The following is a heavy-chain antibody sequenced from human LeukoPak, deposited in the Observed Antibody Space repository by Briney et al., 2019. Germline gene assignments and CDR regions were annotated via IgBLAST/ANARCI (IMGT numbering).Heavy chain of an antibody. CDR3: ARQVPDYSDSSGFLAY. J-gene: IGHJ4*02. CDR1: GGSISSSSYY. CDR2: IYYTGST. V-gene: IGHV4-39*01. D-gene: IGHD3-22*01. Sequence: PSETLSLTCTVSGGSISSSSYYWGWIRPPPGKGLKWIGSIYYTGSTYYNPSLKSRVTISVDTSQTPFSPTLTSVTAADTALYYCARQVPDYSDSSGFLAYWRQGTLATVSS.